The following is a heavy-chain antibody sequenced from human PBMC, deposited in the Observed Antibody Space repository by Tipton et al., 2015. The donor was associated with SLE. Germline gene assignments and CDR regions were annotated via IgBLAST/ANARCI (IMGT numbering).Heavy chain of an antibody. D-gene: IGHD6-13*01. Sequence: SLRLSCGASGFTFSSYAMHWVRQAPGKGLEWVAVISYDGTNNYYADSVKGRFTISRDNSKNTLYLQMKSLRAEDTAVYYCARDLGSMPTSGSDVWGQWSTVIVSS. J-gene: IGHJ6*02. CDR2: ISYDGTNN. CDR3: ARDLGSMPTSGSDV. CDR1: GFTFSSYA. V-gene: IGHV3-30*04.